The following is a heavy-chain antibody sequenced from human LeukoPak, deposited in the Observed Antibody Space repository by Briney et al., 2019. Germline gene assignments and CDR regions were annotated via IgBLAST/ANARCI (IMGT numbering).Heavy chain of an antibody. CDR1: GYTFTSYD. V-gene: IGHV1-8*01. Sequence: ASVTVSCKASGYTFTSYDINWVRQAPGQGLEWMGWMNPNSGNTDYAQKFQGRVTMTRNTSISTAYMELSSLRSEDTAVYYCARGIDGWYYYYYGMDVWGQGTTVTVSS. J-gene: IGHJ6*02. D-gene: IGHD5-24*01. CDR3: ARGIDGWYYYYYGMDV. CDR2: MNPNSGNT.